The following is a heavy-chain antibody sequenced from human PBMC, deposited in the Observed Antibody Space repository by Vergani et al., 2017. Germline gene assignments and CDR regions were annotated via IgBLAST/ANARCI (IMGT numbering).Heavy chain of an antibody. J-gene: IGHJ6*03. CDR2: ISYDGSNK. V-gene: IGHV3-30*18. CDR3: AKDQERSRYYYYYMDV. CDR1: GFPFSSYG. D-gene: IGHD2-2*01. Sequence: QVQLVESGGGVVQPGRSLRLSCAASGFPFSSYGMHWVRQAPGKGLEWVAVISYDGSNKYYADSVKGRFTISRANSKNTLYLQMNSLRAEDTAVYYCAKDQERSRYYYYYMDVWGKGTTVTVSS.